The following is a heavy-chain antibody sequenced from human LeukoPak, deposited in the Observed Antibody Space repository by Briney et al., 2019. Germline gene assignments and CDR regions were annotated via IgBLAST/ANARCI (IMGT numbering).Heavy chain of an antibody. J-gene: IGHJ4*02. CDR1: GYTFTSYY. D-gene: IGHD2-15*01. V-gene: IGHV1-46*01. Sequence: ASVKVSCKASGYTFTSYYMHWVRQAPGQGLEWMGIINPSGGSTSYAQKFQGRVTMTRDTSTSTVYMELSSLRSEDTAVYYCARDVVVVAASDPGYYFDYWGQETLVTISS. CDR2: INPSGGST. CDR3: ARDVVVVAASDPGYYFDY.